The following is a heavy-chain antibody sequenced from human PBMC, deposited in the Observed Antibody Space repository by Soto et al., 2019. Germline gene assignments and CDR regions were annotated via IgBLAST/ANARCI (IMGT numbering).Heavy chain of an antibody. Sequence: SETLSLTCTVSGGSVSSGSYYWSWIRQPPGKGLEWIGYIYYSGSTNYNPSLKSRVTISVDTSKNQFSLKLSSVTAADTAVYYWARESSCTYNEFWSGRETNWFDPWGQGTLVTVSS. V-gene: IGHV4-61*01. CDR3: ARESSCTYNEFWSGRETNWFDP. J-gene: IGHJ5*02. CDR2: IYYSGST. CDR1: GGSVSSGSYY. D-gene: IGHD3-3*01.